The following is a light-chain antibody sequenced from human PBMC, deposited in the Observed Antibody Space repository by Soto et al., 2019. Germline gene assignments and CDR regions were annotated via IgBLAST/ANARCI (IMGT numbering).Light chain of an antibody. Sequence: DFVMTQSPDSLAVSLGERATMNCKSSQSILLSSSNKNYLAWYQQKPGQPPKLLIYWASTRESGVPDRFSGSGSGTDFTLTISSLQTEDVAVYYCQQYYLAPLTFGGGTKVEI. CDR2: WAS. CDR1: QSILLSSSNKNY. J-gene: IGKJ4*01. V-gene: IGKV4-1*01. CDR3: QQYYLAPLT.